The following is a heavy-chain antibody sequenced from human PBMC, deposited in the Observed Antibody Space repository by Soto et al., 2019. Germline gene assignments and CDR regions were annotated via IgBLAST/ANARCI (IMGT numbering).Heavy chain of an antibody. Sequence: KPSETLSLTCAVYGGSFSGYYWSWIRQPPGKGLEWIGEINHSGSTNYNPSLKSRVTISVDTSKNQFSLKLSSVTAADTAVYYCARGPTTVRYYYYYGMDVWGQGTTVTVSS. CDR3: ARGPTTVRYYYYYGMDV. J-gene: IGHJ6*02. V-gene: IGHV4-34*01. CDR2: INHSGST. D-gene: IGHD4-17*01. CDR1: GGSFSGYY.